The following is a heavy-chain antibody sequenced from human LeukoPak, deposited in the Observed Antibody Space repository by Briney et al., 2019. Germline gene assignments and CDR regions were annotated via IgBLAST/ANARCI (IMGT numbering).Heavy chain of an antibody. Sequence: GGSLRLSCAASGFTFSSYAMHWVRQAPGKGLEWVAVISYDGSNKYYADSVKGRFTISRDNSKNTPYLQMNSLRAEDTAVYYCARDDSGLGAFDIWGQGTMVTVSS. J-gene: IGHJ3*02. CDR3: ARDDSGLGAFDI. CDR2: ISYDGSNK. D-gene: IGHD3-22*01. V-gene: IGHV3-30-3*01. CDR1: GFTFSSYA.